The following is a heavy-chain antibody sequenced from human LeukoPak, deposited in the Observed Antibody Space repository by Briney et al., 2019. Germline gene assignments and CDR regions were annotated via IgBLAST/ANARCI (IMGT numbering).Heavy chain of an antibody. CDR2: IYSGGST. CDR3: ARVRGDYPYYFDY. Sequence: GGSLRLSCAASGFTVSSNYMSWVRQAPGKGLEWVSVIYSGGSTYYADSVKGRFTNSRDNSKNTLYLQMNSLRAEDTAVYYCARVRGDYPYYFDYWGQGTLVTVSS. D-gene: IGHD4-17*01. V-gene: IGHV3-53*01. CDR1: GFTVSSNY. J-gene: IGHJ4*02.